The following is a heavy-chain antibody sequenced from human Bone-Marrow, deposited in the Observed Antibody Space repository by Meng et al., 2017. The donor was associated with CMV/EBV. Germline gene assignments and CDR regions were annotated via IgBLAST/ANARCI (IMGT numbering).Heavy chain of an antibody. D-gene: IGHD2-2*01. Sequence: ASVKVSCKASGYTFTSYYMHWVRQAPGQGLEWMGIINPSGGSTSYAQKFQGRVTMTRDTSTSTVYMELSSLRSDDTAVYYCAGTYCSSTSCYYPFDYWGQGTLVTVSS. CDR2: INPSGGST. J-gene: IGHJ4*02. CDR3: AGTYCSSTSCYYPFDY. CDR1: GYTFTSYY. V-gene: IGHV1-46*01.